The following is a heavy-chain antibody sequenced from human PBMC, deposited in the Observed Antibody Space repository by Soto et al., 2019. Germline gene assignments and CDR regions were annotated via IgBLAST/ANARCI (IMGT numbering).Heavy chain of an antibody. J-gene: IGHJ6*02. D-gene: IGHD1-26*01. CDR2: IYYSGST. CDR1: GGSVSSGSYY. CDR3: ARATYYYYGMDV. V-gene: IGHV4-61*01. Sequence: KPSETLSLTCTVSGGSVSSGSYYWIWVRQPPGKGLEWIAYIYYSGSTNYNPSLKSRVTISVDRSKNQFSLKLNSVTAADTAVYYCARATYYYYGMDVWGQGTTVTVSS.